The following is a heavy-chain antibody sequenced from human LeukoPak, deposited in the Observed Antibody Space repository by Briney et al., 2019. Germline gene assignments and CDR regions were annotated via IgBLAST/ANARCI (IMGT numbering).Heavy chain of an antibody. J-gene: IGHJ4*02. CDR1: GFTFCSFA. V-gene: IGHV3-30-3*01. Sequence: GRSLRLSCAASGFTFCSFAMHWGRQAPGKGLEWVALISYDGSNKYYADSVEGRFTISRGNSKNTLYVQMNSLRAEDTAVYYCARGDGGSYFDYWGQGTLVTVSS. CDR2: ISYDGSNK. CDR3: ARGDGGSYFDY. D-gene: IGHD1-26*01.